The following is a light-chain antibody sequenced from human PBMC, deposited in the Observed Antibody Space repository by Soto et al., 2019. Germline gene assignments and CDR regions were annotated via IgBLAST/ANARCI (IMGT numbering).Light chain of an antibody. CDR3: LQRTIWPPYT. V-gene: IGKV3-11*01. Sequence: EIVLTQSPATLSLSPGESATLSCRASQSVNSFLAWYQQKPGQAPRLLIYGASNRATGIPARFSGSGSGTDFTLTISRLEPEDFAIYYCLQRTIWPPYTFGQGTKLEIQ. CDR2: GAS. CDR1: QSVNSF. J-gene: IGKJ2*01.